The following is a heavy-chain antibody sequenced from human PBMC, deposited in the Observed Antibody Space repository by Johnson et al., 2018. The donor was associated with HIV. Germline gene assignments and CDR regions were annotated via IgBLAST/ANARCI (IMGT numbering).Heavy chain of an antibody. CDR1: GFTFSNYG. CDR3: ARSPRAAEGAFDI. V-gene: IGHV3-33*01. CDR2: IWYDGSNK. D-gene: IGHD6-13*01. Sequence: QVQLVESGGGVVQPGRSLRLSCAASGFTFSNYGMHWVRQTPGKGLEWVAVIWYDGSNKYYADSVKGRFTISRDNSENTLYLQMNSLRAEDTAVYYCARSPRAAEGAFDIWGQGTMVPVSS. J-gene: IGHJ3*02.